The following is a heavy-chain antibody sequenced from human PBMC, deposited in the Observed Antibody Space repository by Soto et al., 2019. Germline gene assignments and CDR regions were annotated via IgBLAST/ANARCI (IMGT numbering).Heavy chain of an antibody. D-gene: IGHD3-16*01. CDR2: IKSKTDGGTT. Sequence: GGSLRLSCTASGFTFANAWLSWVRQAPGKGLEWVGRIKSKTDGGTTDYAAPVKGRFTISRDDSKSIAYLQMNSLKTEDTAVYYCTRDLRSVGGGPDYWGQGTLVTVSS. J-gene: IGHJ4*02. CDR1: GFTFANAW. CDR3: TRDLRSVGGGPDY. V-gene: IGHV3-15*01.